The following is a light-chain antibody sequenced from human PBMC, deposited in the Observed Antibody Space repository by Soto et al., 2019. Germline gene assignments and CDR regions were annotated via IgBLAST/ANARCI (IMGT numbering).Light chain of an antibody. CDR1: QSISSSY. Sequence: ETVLTQSPATLSLSPGGGATLSCRASQSISSSYLAWYQQKPGQAPRLLIYDASYRATGVPARFSGGGSGTDFTLSISSLEPEDFAVYYCQQRSDWLTFGGGTKVDIK. CDR2: DAS. V-gene: IGKV3-11*01. J-gene: IGKJ4*01. CDR3: QQRSDWLT.